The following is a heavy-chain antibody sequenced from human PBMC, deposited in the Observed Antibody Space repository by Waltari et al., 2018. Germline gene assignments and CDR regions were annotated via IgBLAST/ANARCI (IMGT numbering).Heavy chain of an antibody. Sequence: QVQLVQSGAEVKKPGSSVKVSCKASGDPFRRYAISWVRQAPGQGLGWMGTSVPSFGTANYARKFQGRVTLTADKSTSTAYMELNSLTFEDTAIYFCARDTWGSNHYFEFWGQGTLVTVSS. D-gene: IGHD3-16*01. V-gene: IGHV1-69*08. CDR3: ARDTWGSNHYFEF. CDR2: SVPSFGTA. J-gene: IGHJ4*02. CDR1: GDPFRRYA.